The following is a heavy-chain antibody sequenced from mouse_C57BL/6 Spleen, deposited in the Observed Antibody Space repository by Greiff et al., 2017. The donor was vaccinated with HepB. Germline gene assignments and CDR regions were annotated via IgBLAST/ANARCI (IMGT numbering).Heavy chain of an antibody. D-gene: IGHD2-4*01. J-gene: IGHJ1*03. CDR3: ARFDYDGYFDV. CDR2: IDPSDSET. CDR1: GYTFTSYW. V-gene: IGHV1-52*01. Sequence: QVQLQQPGAVLVRPGSSVKLSCKASGYTFTSYWMHWVKQRPIQGLEWIGNIDPSDSETHYNQKFKDKATLTVDKSSSTAYMQLSSLTSEDSAVYYCARFDYDGYFDVWGTGTTVTVSS.